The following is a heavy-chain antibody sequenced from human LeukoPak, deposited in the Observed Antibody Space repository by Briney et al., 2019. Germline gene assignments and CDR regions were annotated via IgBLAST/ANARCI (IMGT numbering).Heavy chain of an antibody. CDR3: ARGAPGY. V-gene: IGHV4-34*01. Sequence: SETLSLTCAIYGGSFSDYPWTWIRQPPGKGLEWIGQIKHGGGTKYNPSLNSRVTMSLDTSKNQFSLKMTSVTAADTATSYCARGAPGYWGQGTLVTVSS. J-gene: IGHJ4*02. CDR2: IKHGGGT. CDR1: GGSFSDYP.